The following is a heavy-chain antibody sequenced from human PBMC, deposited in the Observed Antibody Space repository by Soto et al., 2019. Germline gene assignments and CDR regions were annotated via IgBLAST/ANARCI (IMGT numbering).Heavy chain of an antibody. Sequence: EVQLFESGGGLVQPGGSLRLSCAASGLTFSSYAMSWVRQAPGKGLEWVSGISGSGASTYYADSVKGRFTISRDNSKKTLYLQMNSLRAEDTAVYYCAKDRDTSGWISGYWGQGTLVTVSS. CDR2: ISGSGAST. D-gene: IGHD6-19*01. J-gene: IGHJ4*02. CDR1: GLTFSSYA. CDR3: AKDRDTSGWISGY. V-gene: IGHV3-23*01.